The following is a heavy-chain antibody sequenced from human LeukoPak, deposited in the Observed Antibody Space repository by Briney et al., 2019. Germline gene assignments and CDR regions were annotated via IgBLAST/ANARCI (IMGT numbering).Heavy chain of an antibody. CDR1: GGTFSSYA. CDR3: ARAHDFWSGPRSYYYMDV. Sequence: GASVKVSYKASGGTFSSYAISWVRQAPGQGLEWMGRIIPILGIANYAQKFQGRVTITADKSTSTAYMELSSLRSEDTAVYYCARAHDFWSGPRSYYYMDVWGKGTTVTVSS. CDR2: IIPILGIA. D-gene: IGHD3-3*01. V-gene: IGHV1-69*04. J-gene: IGHJ6*03.